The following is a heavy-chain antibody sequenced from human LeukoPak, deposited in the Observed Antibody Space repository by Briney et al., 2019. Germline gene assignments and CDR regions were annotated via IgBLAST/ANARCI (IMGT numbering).Heavy chain of an antibody. J-gene: IGHJ6*03. CDR2: MNPNSGNT. Sequence: ASVKVSCKASGYTFTSYDINWVRQATGQGLEWMGWMNPNSGNTGYAQKFQGRVTMTRDMSTSTVYMELSSLRSEDTAVYYCATPWCGGDCPPYYFYYYVDVWGTGTTVTVSS. D-gene: IGHD2-21*02. CDR3: ATPWCGGDCPPYYFYYYVDV. CDR1: GYTFTSYD. V-gene: IGHV1-8*01.